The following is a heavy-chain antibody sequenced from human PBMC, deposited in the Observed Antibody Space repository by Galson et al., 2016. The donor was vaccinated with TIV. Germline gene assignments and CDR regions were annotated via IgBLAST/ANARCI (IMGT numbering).Heavy chain of an antibody. CDR2: ISGSGGST. Sequence: SLRLSCAASGFTFSSYAMSWVRQAPGKGLEWVAAISGSGGSTYYVDSVKGRFTISRGNSKNTVYLQMNSLRAEDTAVYYCAKNRKTIDYWGQGTLVTVSS. V-gene: IGHV3-23*01. D-gene: IGHD2/OR15-2a*01. J-gene: IGHJ4*02. CDR1: GFTFSSYA. CDR3: AKNRKTIDY.